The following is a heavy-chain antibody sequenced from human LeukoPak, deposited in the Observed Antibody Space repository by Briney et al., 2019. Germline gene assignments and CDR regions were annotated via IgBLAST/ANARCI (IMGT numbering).Heavy chain of an antibody. D-gene: IGHD6-13*01. J-gene: IGHJ4*02. V-gene: IGHV3-23*01. CDR2: ISGSGGST. CDR3: AKGGSSSWYYFDS. CDR1: GFTFSNYA. Sequence: GGSLRLSCAASGFTFSNYAMNWVRQAPGKGLEWVSVISGSGGSTNYADSVKGRLTISRDNSKNTLYLQMNSLRAEDTAVYYCAKGGSSSWYYFDSWGQGTLVTVSS.